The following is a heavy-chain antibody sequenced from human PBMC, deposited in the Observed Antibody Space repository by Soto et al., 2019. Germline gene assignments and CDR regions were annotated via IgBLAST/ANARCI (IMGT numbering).Heavy chain of an antibody. CDR2: ISGSGANT. CDR3: ASGGGNSWFSELKF. V-gene: IGHV3-23*01. Sequence: GGSLRLSCAASGFTFDSHAMTWVRQAPGKGLEWVSGISGSGANTYYADSVKGRFTISRDSSKNTLYLQMNSLRAEDTAVYYCASGGGNSWFSELKFWGQGTLVTVSS. CDR1: GFTFDSHA. J-gene: IGHJ4*02. D-gene: IGHD2-15*01.